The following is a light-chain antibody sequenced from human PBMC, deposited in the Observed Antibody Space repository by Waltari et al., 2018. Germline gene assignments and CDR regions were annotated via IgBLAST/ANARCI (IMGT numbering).Light chain of an antibody. CDR1: SSDIGCYPY. J-gene: IGLJ1*01. V-gene: IGLV2-14*01. CDR3: TSYTSSTTFYV. Sequence: QSALTQPASVSGSPGQSITISCTGTSSDIGCYPYVSWYQQHPGKAPKLMIHYVNKRPLWVSNRFSGSKSGNTASLTISGLQAEDEADYYCTSYTSSTTFYVFGTGTKVTVL. CDR2: YVN.